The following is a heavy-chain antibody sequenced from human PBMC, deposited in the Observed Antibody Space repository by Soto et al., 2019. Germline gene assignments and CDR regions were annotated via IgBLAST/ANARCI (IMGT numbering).Heavy chain of an antibody. Sequence: TLSLTCTFSGDSISSGGYYWGWVLQHPGKGLEWIGYLYYSGSTYYNPSLESRVNISVDTSKNQCFLKLSSVSAADTAVYYSARRAVPTPSLCCRDGWGQGPTGIVSS. J-gene: IGHJ6*02. CDR2: LYYSGST. CDR3: ARRAVPTPSLCCRDG. CDR1: GDSISSGGYY. V-gene: IGHV4-31*03. D-gene: IGHD2-15*01.